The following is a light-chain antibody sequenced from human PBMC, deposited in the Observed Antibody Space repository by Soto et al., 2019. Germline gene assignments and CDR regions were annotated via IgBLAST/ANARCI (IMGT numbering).Light chain of an antibody. CDR1: QTISSW. J-gene: IGKJ1*01. Sequence: DIQMTQSPSTLSGSVGARVTITCRASQTISSWLAWYQQKPGKAPKLLIYKASTLKSGVPSRFSGSGSGTEFTLTISSLQPDDFATYYCQHYNSYSEAVGQGNKVDIK. V-gene: IGKV1-5*03. CDR3: QHYNSYSEA. CDR2: KAS.